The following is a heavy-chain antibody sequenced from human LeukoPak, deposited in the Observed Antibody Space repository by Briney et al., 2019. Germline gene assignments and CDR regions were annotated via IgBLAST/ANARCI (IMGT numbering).Heavy chain of an antibody. CDR3: ARAYSYPGGYSSGSIDY. J-gene: IGHJ4*02. D-gene: IGHD6-19*01. CDR2: INPSGGST. Sequence: ASVKVSCKASGYTFTSYYMHWVRQAPGQGLEWMGIINPSGGSTSYAQKFQGRVTMTRDMSTSTVYMELRSLRSDDTAVYYCARAYSYPGGYSSGSIDYWGQGTLVTVSS. V-gene: IGHV1-46*01. CDR1: GYTFTSYY.